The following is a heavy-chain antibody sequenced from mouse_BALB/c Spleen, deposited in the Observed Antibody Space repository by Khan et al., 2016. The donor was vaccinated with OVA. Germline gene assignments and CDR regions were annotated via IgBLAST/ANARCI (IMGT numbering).Heavy chain of an antibody. Sequence: QVQLQQSGAELVRPGASVKLSCKASGYTFTSYWMNWVKQRPGHGLEWIGRIDPSDSGTHYNQMFKDKATLTVDKSSSTAYMQLSSLTSEDSAVYYCARREKYGYDPSWFAYWGQGTLVTVSA. CDR3: ARREKYGYDPSWFAY. V-gene: IGHV1-61*01. CDR1: GYTFTSYW. J-gene: IGHJ3*01. CDR2: IDPSDSGT. D-gene: IGHD2-2*01.